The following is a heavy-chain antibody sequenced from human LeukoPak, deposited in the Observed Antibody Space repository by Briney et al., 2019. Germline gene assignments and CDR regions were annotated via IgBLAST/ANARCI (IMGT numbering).Heavy chain of an antibody. J-gene: IGHJ4*02. V-gene: IGHV3-23*01. CDR2: ISGTGGST. D-gene: IGHD1-1*01. Sequence: GGSLRLSCAASGLTFSSCAMTWVRQAPGKGLEWVSAISGTGGSTHYADSVKGRFTISRDNSKNTLYLQMNSLRADDTAVYYCAKDLQPLANWGQGTLVTVSS. CDR1: GLTFSSCA. CDR3: AKDLQPLAN.